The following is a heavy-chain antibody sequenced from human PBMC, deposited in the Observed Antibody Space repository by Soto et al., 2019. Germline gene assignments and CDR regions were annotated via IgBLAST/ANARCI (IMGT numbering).Heavy chain of an antibody. CDR1: GFTFGTYW. D-gene: IGHD3-16*01. V-gene: IGHV3-74*01. Sequence: PGGSLRLSCAASGFTFGTYWMHWVRQAPGKGLVWVSRIKTDGSVTTYADSVKGRFTISRDNAKNTLYLQMNTLRAEDTAVYYCARDLGGSHDYWGRGTLVTVSS. CDR3: ARDLGGSHDY. CDR2: IKTDGSVT. J-gene: IGHJ4*02.